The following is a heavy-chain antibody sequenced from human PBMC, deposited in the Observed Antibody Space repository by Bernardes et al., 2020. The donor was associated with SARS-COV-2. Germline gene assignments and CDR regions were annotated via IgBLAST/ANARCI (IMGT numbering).Heavy chain of an antibody. J-gene: IGHJ4*02. CDR2: LTGIGDNT. D-gene: IGHD6-13*01. V-gene: IGHV3-23*01. CDR3: ANSASSSWRYFDY. Sequence: GGSLRLSCTASGFTFDYYAMSWVRQAPGKGPEWVSSLTGIGDNTYYTDSVKGRFTISRDNSKNTLYLQMDSLRVEDTAMYYCANSASSSWRYFDYWGPGTLVTVSS. CDR1: GFTFDYYA.